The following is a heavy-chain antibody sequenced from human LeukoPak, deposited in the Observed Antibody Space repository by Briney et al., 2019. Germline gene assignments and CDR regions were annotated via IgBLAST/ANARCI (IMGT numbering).Heavy chain of an antibody. CDR2: IIPIFGTA. Sequence: SVKLSCKASGGTFTSYANSWVRQGHGPGNEWKGGIIPIFGTATYAQTFQSRVTITADESTSTAYMDLSSLRSEYTAVYCCSSTPRSCSGGSCEDYWGQGTLVTVSS. D-gene: IGHD2-15*01. V-gene: IGHV1-69*13. J-gene: IGHJ4*02. CDR1: GGTFTSYA. CDR3: SSTPRSCSGGSCEDY.